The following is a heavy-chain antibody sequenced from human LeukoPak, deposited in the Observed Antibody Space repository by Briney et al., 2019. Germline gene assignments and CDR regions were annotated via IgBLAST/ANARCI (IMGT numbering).Heavy chain of an antibody. V-gene: IGHV4-4*07. J-gene: IGHJ6*02. CDR1: GGSISNSY. D-gene: IGHD3-16*01. CDR3: ARDGGRENLNYYGMDV. CDR2: IYTSGST. Sequence: SETLSLTCTVSGGSISNSYWSWIRQPAGKGLEWIGRIYTSGSTNYNPSLKSRVTMAVDTSKNQFSLKLSSVSAADTAVYYCARDGGRENLNYYGMDVWGQGTTVTVSS.